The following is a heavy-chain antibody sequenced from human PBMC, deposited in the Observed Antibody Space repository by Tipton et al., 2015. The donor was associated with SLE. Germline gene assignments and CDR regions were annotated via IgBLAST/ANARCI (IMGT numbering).Heavy chain of an antibody. CDR1: GGSIISYY. CDR3: ARPAGDY. Sequence: GLVKPSETLSLTCTVSGGSIISYYWTWIRQPPGKGLEWIGFSYYNGNTKSNPSLKSRVIISVDTSKNQFSLTLSSVTAADTAVYYCARPAGDYWGQGTLVTVSS. V-gene: IGHV4-59*12. D-gene: IGHD6-19*01. CDR2: SYYNGNT. J-gene: IGHJ4*02.